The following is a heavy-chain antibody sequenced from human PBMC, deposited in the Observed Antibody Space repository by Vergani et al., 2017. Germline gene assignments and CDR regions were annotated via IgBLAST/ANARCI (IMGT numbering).Heavy chain of an antibody. CDR1: GGSMSGYY. Sequence: QVRLQESGPGLVKPPETLSLPCSVSGGSMSGYYGSWIRQPPGKELEWIGYMYHSGSTNYNPSLETRVTISGDTSKNQFSLKLNSVTAADTAVYYCGRVADFYGLGSRLLDLWCQGILVTVSS. CDR2: MYHSGST. J-gene: IGHJ5*02. CDR3: GRVADFYGLGSRLLDL. D-gene: IGHD3-10*01. V-gene: IGHV4-59*01.